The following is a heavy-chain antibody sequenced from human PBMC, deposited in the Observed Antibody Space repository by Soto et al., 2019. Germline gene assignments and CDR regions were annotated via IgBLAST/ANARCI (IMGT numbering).Heavy chain of an antibody. V-gene: IGHV1-18*01. D-gene: IGHD2-2*01. CDR3: AREYCSPTRCYDPDF. CDR1: GYTFTNFG. CDR2: ISTNNGNR. Sequence: ASVKVSCKTSGYTFTNFGISWVRQAPGQGLEWMGWISTNNGNRKYAREFQGRVTMTTDTSTSTAYLDLRSLSSDDTAVYYCAREYCSPTRCYDPDFWGQGTLVTVSS. J-gene: IGHJ4*02.